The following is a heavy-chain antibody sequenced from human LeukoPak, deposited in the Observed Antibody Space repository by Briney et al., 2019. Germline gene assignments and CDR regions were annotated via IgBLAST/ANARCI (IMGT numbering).Heavy chain of an antibody. CDR2: IYPGDSDT. Sequence: GESLKISCKGSGYSFTTYWIGWVRQMPGKGLEWMGIIYPGDSDTKYSPSFQGQVTISADKSISTAYLQWRSLKASDTAMYYCARRDSSGYYLFDPWGQGTLVTVSS. J-gene: IGHJ5*02. V-gene: IGHV5-51*01. D-gene: IGHD3-22*01. CDR3: ARRDSSGYYLFDP. CDR1: GYSFTTYW.